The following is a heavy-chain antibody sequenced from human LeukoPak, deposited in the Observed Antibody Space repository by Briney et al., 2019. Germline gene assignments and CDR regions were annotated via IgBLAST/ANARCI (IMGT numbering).Heavy chain of an antibody. V-gene: IGHV4-39*07. J-gene: IGHJ4*02. D-gene: IGHD2-15*01. Sequence: SETLSLTCTVSGGSISSSSYYWGWIRQPPGKGLEWIGSIYYSGSTYYNPSLKSRVTISVDTSKNQFSLKLSSVTAADTAVYYCARRAKYCSGGSCYHPVDYWGQGTLVTVSS. CDR2: IYYSGST. CDR1: GGSISSSSYY. CDR3: ARRAKYCSGGSCYHPVDY.